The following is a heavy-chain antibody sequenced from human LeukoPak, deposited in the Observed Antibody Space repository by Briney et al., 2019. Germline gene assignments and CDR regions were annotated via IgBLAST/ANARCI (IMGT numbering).Heavy chain of an antibody. J-gene: IGHJ4*02. V-gene: IGHV3-30*02. Sequence: PGGSLRLSCAGSGFTFSHAWMSWVRQAPGKGLEWVAFIRYDGSNKYHADSVKGRFTISRDNSKNTLYLQMNSLRAEDTAVYYCAKGHYYNILTGYSVRRGLDYWGQGTLVTVSS. D-gene: IGHD3-9*01. CDR3: AKGHYYNILTGYSVRRGLDY. CDR2: IRYDGSNK. CDR1: GFTFSHAW.